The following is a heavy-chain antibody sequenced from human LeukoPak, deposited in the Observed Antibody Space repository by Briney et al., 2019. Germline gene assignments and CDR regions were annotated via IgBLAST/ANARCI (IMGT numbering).Heavy chain of an antibody. Sequence: SETLSLTCAVSGGSISSSNWWSWVRQPPGKGLEWIGEIYHSGSTNYNPSLKSRVTISVDKSKNQFSLKLSSVTAADTAVYYCASRKGYSSSSRFDYWGQGTLVTVSS. J-gene: IGHJ4*02. CDR3: ASRKGYSSSSRFDY. CDR1: GGSISSSNW. CDR2: IYHSGST. D-gene: IGHD6-19*01. V-gene: IGHV4-4*02.